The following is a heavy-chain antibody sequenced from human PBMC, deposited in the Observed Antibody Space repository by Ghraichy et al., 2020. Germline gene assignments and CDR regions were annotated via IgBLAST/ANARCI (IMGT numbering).Heavy chain of an antibody. V-gene: IGHV3-43*02. D-gene: IGHD1-26*01. J-gene: IGHJ4*02. CDR1: GFTFDDYA. CDR2: ISGDGGNT. Sequence: GESLNISCAASGFTFDDYAMHWVRQAPGKGLEWVSLISGDGGNTFYADSVKGRFTLSRHNHKNSLYLQMNSLRTEDTALYYCAKDITLSLGATRSFDYWGQGTLFTVSS. CDR3: AKDITLSLGATRSFDY.